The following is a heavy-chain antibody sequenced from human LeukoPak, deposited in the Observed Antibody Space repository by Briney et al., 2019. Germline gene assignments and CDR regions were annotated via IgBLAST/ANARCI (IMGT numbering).Heavy chain of an antibody. CDR2: IYCSGST. D-gene: IGHD3-10*01. Sequence: SETLSLTCTISGASISSSSWSWIRQPPGKGLEWIGYIYCSGSTNYNPSLKSRVTTSVDTSKNQFSLKLSSVTAADTAVYYCARDTLESYGSGSYRWFDPWGQGTLVTVSS. V-gene: IGHV4-59*01. CDR1: GASISSSS. CDR3: ARDTLESYGSGSYRWFDP. J-gene: IGHJ5*02.